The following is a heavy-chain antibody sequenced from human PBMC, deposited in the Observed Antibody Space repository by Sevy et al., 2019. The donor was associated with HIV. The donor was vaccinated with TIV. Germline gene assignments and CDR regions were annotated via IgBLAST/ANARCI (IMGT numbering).Heavy chain of an antibody. Sequence: ASVKVSCKASGYTFTTYYIHWVRQAPGQGLQWMGIINPSGGSTNYAQKFQGRVTMTSDTSTSTVYMDLNSLRSEDTAVYYCARGLGCQHSRWYFEYWGQGTLVTVSS. D-gene: IGHD3-16*01. CDR2: INPSGGST. CDR1: GYTFTTYY. J-gene: IGHJ4*02. V-gene: IGHV1-46*01. CDR3: ARGLGCQHSRWYFEY.